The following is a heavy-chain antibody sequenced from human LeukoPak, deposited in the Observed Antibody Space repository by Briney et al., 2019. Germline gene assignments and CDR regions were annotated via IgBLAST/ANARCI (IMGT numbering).Heavy chain of an antibody. J-gene: IGHJ4*02. CDR1: GYTFTSYA. V-gene: IGHV7-4-1*02. D-gene: IGHD1-26*01. Sequence: ASVKVSCKASGYTFTSYAMNWVRQAPGQGLEWMGWINTYTGNPTYAQGFTGRFVFSLDTSVSTAYLQISSLKAEDTAVYYCASGGATTPFDYWGQGTLVTVSS. CDR2: INTYTGNP. CDR3: ASGGATTPFDY.